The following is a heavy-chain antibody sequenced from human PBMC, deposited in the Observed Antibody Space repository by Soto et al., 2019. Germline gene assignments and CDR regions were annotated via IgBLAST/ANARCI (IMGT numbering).Heavy chain of an antibody. V-gene: IGHV1-2*04. Sequence: ASVKVSCKASGYTFTGYYMHWVRQAPGQGLEWMGWINPNSGGTNYAQKFQGWVTMTRDTSISTAYMELSSLRSDDTAVYYCAAHIAAAGTKNYYYGMDVWGQGTTVTVSS. CDR1: GYTFTGYY. D-gene: IGHD6-13*01. CDR3: AAHIAAAGTKNYYYGMDV. CDR2: INPNSGGT. J-gene: IGHJ6*02.